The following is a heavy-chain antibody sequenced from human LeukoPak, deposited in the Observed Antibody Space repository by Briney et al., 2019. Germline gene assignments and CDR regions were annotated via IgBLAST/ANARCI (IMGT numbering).Heavy chain of an antibody. J-gene: IGHJ4*02. D-gene: IGHD6-19*01. CDR3: ARQEYSSGWYPFDY. CDR1: GGSIISYY. V-gene: IGHV4-59*08. Sequence: SETLSLTCTVSGGSIISYYWSWIRQPPGKGLEWIGYVYYSGSTEYNPSLKSRVTISVDTSKNQFSLKLSSVTAADTAVYYCARQEYSSGWYPFDYWGQGTLVTVSS. CDR2: VYYSGST.